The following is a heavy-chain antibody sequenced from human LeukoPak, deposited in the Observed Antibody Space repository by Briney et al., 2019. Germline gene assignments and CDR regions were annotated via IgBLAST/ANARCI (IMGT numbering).Heavy chain of an antibody. CDR2: INHSGST. Sequence: SETLSLTCAVYGGSFSGYYWSWFRQPPGKGLEWIGEINHSGSTNYNPSLKSRVTISVDTSKNQFSLKLSSVTAADTAVYYCARGPYSIFGDYWGQGTLVTVSS. CDR3: ARGPYSIFGDY. CDR1: GGSFSGYY. J-gene: IGHJ4*02. V-gene: IGHV4-34*01. D-gene: IGHD3-3*01.